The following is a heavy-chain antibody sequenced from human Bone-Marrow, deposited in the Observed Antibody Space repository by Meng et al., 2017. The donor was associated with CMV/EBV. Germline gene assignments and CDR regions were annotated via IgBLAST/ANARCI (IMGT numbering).Heavy chain of an antibody. V-gene: IGHV4-4*02. J-gene: IGHJ4*02. D-gene: IGHD3-3*01. CDR2: IYHSGST. CDR3: ARENPYYDFWSGYYADY. CDR1: SMSSSNW. Sequence: SMSSSNWWSWVRQAPGKGLEWIGEIYHSGSTNYNPSLKSRVTISVDKSKNQFSLKLSSVTAADTAVYYCARENPYYDFWSGYYADYWGQGTLVTVSS.